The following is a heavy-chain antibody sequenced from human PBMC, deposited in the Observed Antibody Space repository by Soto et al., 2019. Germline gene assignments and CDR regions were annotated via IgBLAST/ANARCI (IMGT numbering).Heavy chain of an antibody. V-gene: IGHV3-73*01. CDR3: TSRYCSGGGCYSDFDY. Sequence: EVQLVESGGGLVQPGGSLKLSCAASGFTLSGFDIHWVRQASGEGLEWVGRIKTTVENYATALAASVKGRFTISRDDPKNTDYLEMNSLKTEDTAVYYCTSRYCSGGGCYSDFDYWGQGTLVTVSS. CDR2: IKTTVENYAT. J-gene: IGHJ4*02. CDR1: GFTLSGFD. D-gene: IGHD2-15*01.